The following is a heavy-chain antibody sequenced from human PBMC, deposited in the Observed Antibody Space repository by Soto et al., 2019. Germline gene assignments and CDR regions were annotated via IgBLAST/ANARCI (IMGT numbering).Heavy chain of an antibody. Sequence: ASVKVSCKASGYTFTSYYMHWVRRAPGQGLEWMGIINPSGGSTSYAQKFQGRVTMTRDTSTSTVYMELSSLRSEDTAVYYCARDSPQEDVVVVPAAIRRPYYYYGMDVWGQGTTVTVSS. CDR3: ARDSPQEDVVVVPAAIRRPYYYYGMDV. J-gene: IGHJ6*02. V-gene: IGHV1-46*01. CDR2: INPSGGST. D-gene: IGHD2-2*01. CDR1: GYTFTSYY.